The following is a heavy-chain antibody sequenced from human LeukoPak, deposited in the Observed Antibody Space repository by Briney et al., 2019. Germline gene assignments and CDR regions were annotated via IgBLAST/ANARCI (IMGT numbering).Heavy chain of an antibody. D-gene: IGHD3-10*01. CDR2: IIPIFGTA. CDR1: EGTFSSYA. CDR3: AREVYYYGSGSYNAYYYYYMDV. J-gene: IGHJ6*03. Sequence: WASVKVSCKASEGTFSSYAISWVRQAPGQGLEWMGGIIPIFGTANYAQKFQGRVTITADESTSTAYMELSSLRSEDTAVYYCAREVYYYGSGSYNAYYYYYMDVWGKGTTVTVSS. V-gene: IGHV1-69*01.